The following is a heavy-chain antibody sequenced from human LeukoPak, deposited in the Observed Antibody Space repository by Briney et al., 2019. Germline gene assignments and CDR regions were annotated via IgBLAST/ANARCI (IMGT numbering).Heavy chain of an antibody. V-gene: IGHV1-2*02. CDR2: INPNSGGT. CDR3: ARGRLKQQLVRISLYYYYYYMDV. Sequence: ASVKVSCKASGYTFTGYYMHWVRQAPGQGLEWMGWINPNSGGTNYAQKFQGRVTMTRDTSISTAYMELSRLRSDDTAVYYCARGRLKQQLVRISLYYYYYYMDVWGKGTTVTISS. D-gene: IGHD6-13*01. CDR1: GYTFTGYY. J-gene: IGHJ6*03.